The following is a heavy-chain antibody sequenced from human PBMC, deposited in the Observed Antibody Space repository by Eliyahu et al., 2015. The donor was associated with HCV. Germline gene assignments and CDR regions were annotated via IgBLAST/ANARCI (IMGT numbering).Heavy chain of an antibody. J-gene: IGHJ4*02. CDR2: INRSGTT. D-gene: IGHD6-19*01. V-gene: IGHV4-38-2*01. CDR3: VRRVSSGSTFGS. Sequence: QVQLQESGPGLVRPSETLSLTCAVSDSSISSDHSWGWIRQPPGKGLEWIGIINRSGTTYYHPSLKSRVSISVDTSKNQFFLKLSSVTAADTAVYYCVRRVSSGSTFGSWGQGTLVTVSS. CDR1: DSSISSDHS.